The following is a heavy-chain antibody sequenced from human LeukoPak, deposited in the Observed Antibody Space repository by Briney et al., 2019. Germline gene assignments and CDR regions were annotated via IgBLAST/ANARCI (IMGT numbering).Heavy chain of an antibody. D-gene: IGHD3-22*01. Sequence: PGGSLRLSCAASGFTFSSYSMSWVRQAPGKGLEWIGRISSSGSTNYNPSLKSRVTISVDTSKNQFSLKLSSVTAADTAVYFCARGPYSYDSSGAFDIWGQGTMVTVSS. CDR3: ARGPYSYDSSGAFDI. CDR2: ISSSGST. J-gene: IGHJ3*02. V-gene: IGHV4-4*08. CDR1: GFTFSSYS.